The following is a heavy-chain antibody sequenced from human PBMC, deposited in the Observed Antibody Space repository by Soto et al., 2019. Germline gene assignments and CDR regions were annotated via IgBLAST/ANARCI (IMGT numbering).Heavy chain of an antibody. Sequence: QVQLVQSGAEVKKPGSSVKVSCKASGGTFSSYAISWVRQAPGQGLEWMGGIIPFFGAANYAQKFQGRVTITEDESSSTAYMELSSLRSEDTAVYYCATVDIVATNKSPPDYWGQGTLVTVSS. CDR1: GGTFSSYA. V-gene: IGHV1-69*12. CDR3: ATVDIVATNKSPPDY. D-gene: IGHD5-12*01. J-gene: IGHJ4*02. CDR2: IIPFFGAA.